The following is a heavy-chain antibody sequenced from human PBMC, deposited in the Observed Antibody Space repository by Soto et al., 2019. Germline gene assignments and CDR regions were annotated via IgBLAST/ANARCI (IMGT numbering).Heavy chain of an antibody. CDR1: CGSLGSGGYY. D-gene: IGHD1-26*01. CDR2: IYYSGST. Sequence: SETLSLTCVVSCGSLGSGGYYWTWIRQHPGKGLEWIGNIYYSGSTYYNPSLRSRVSISVDTSKNQFSLILSSVTAADTAVYYCARDRAMKELGPWGNGTLVTNSS. CDR3: ARDRAMKELGP. V-gene: IGHV4-31*11. J-gene: IGHJ1*01.